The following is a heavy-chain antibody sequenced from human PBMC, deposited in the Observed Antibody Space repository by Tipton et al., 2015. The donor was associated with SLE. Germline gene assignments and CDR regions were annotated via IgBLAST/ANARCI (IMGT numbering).Heavy chain of an antibody. J-gene: IGHJ5*02. V-gene: IGHV4-4*09. CDR2: IYTSGST. Sequence: TLSLTCTVSGGSISTYYWSWIRQPPGKGLEWIGYIYTSGSTNYNPSLKSRVTISVDTSKNQFSLKLSSVTAADTAVYYCARGGSSGWYWGNWFDPWGQGTLVTVSS. D-gene: IGHD6-19*01. CDR1: GGSISTYY. CDR3: ARGGSSGWYWGNWFDP.